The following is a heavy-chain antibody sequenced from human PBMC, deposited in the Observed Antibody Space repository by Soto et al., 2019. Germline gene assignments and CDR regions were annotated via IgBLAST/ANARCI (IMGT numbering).Heavy chain of an antibody. CDR2: TYYSGST. D-gene: IGHD6-13*01. V-gene: IGHV4-59*01. Sequence: WETLSFTFTLSGGSINDYYWDWSRKPPGKALEWLGYTYYSGSTNYSPALKSRVTISVETSKNPFSLKVTSVTAADRAVYYCARGVRTGGYSSSSYENWFNPWGQGTLVTVPQ. CDR3: ARGVRTGGYSSSSYENWFNP. J-gene: IGHJ5*02. CDR1: GGSINDYY.